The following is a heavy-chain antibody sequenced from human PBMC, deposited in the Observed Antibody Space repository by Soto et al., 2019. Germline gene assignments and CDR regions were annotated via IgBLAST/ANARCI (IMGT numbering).Heavy chain of an antibody. CDR3: AREITMVRGAPGWFDP. D-gene: IGHD3-10*01. V-gene: IGHV3-74*01. J-gene: IGHJ5*02. CDR2: INSDGSST. Sequence: GGSLRLSCAASGFTFSSYWMHWVRQAPGKGLMWVSRINSDGSSTSYADSVKGRFTISRDNAKNTLYLQMNSLRAEDTAVYYCAREITMVRGAPGWFDPWGQGTLVTVSS. CDR1: GFTFSSYW.